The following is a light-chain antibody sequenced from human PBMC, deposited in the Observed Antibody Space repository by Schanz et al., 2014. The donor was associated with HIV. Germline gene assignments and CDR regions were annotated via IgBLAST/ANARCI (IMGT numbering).Light chain of an antibody. V-gene: IGKV3-15*01. CDR1: QSVARY. CDR3: QQYNTWPT. CDR2: GAS. Sequence: ETVLTQSPGSLSLSPGDRATLSCRASQSVARYLAWYQQKPGQAPRLLIYGASTRATDVPARFSGSGSGTEFTLTISSLQSEDFAIYYCQQYNTWPTFGQGTRLEIK. J-gene: IGKJ5*01.